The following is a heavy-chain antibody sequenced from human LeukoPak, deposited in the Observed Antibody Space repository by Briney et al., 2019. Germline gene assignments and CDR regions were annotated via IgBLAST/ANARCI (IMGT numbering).Heavy chain of an antibody. D-gene: IGHD4-11*01. Sequence: AGGSLRLSCAASEFTFSDYYMSWIRQAPGKGLEWVSYISSSSSFTNYADSVKGRFTISRDNAKNSLYLHMNSLRAEDTAVYYCAREVHSNYDYWGQGTLVTVSS. CDR1: EFTFSDYY. CDR3: AREVHSNYDY. V-gene: IGHV3-11*05. CDR2: ISSSSSFT. J-gene: IGHJ4*02.